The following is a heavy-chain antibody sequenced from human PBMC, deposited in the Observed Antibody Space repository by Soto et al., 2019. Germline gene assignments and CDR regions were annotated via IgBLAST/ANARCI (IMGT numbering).Heavy chain of an antibody. CDR1: GGSISSYY. D-gene: IGHD4-17*01. CDR3: ARDYGDYGLGAFDI. CDR2: IYYSGST. Sequence: SSETLSLTCTVSGGSISSYYWSWIRQPPGKGLEWIGYIYYSGSTNYNPSLKSRVTISVDTSKNQFSLKLSSVTAADTAVYYCARDYGDYGLGAFDIWGQGTMGTLSS. J-gene: IGHJ3*02. V-gene: IGHV4-59*01.